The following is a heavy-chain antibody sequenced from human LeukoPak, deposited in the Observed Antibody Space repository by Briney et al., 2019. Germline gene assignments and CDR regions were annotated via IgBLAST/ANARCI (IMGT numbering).Heavy chain of an antibody. CDR3: ARDALHSRGY. CDR1: GGSISSYY. D-gene: IGHD5-24*01. J-gene: IGHJ4*02. CDR2: IYYSGST. Sequence: PSETLSLTCTVSGGSISSYYWSWIRQPPGKGLEWIGYIYYSGSTYYNPSLKSRVTISVDTSKNQFSLKLSSVTAADTAVYYCARDALHSRGYWGQGTLVTVSS. V-gene: IGHV4-59*06.